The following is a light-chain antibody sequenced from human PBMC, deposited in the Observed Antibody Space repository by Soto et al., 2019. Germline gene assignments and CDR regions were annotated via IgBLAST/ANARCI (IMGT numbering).Light chain of an antibody. Sequence: QSALTQPPSASGSPGQSVTISCTGTSSEVGGYDYVSWYQRHPGKAPKLLIYEVSKRPSGVPDRFSGSKSGNTASLTVSGLQADDEADYYCSSYAGTNAYVLFGGGTKLTVL. J-gene: IGLJ2*01. CDR1: SSEVGGYDY. CDR3: SSYAGTNAYVL. CDR2: EVS. V-gene: IGLV2-8*01.